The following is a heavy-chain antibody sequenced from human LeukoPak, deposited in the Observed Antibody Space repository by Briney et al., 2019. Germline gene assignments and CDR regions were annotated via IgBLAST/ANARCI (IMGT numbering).Heavy chain of an antibody. D-gene: IGHD1-26*01. CDR2: IYYSRST. Sequence: SETLSLTYTVSGGFNSSYYWSGVRQPPGRGLEWIGYIYYSRSTNYNPSLKSRGTISVDTSKNQFSLKLSSVTAADTAVYYCARGSGSYYDYWGQGTLVTVSS. V-gene: IGHV4-59*01. CDR3: ARGSGSYYDY. CDR1: GGFNSSYY. J-gene: IGHJ4*02.